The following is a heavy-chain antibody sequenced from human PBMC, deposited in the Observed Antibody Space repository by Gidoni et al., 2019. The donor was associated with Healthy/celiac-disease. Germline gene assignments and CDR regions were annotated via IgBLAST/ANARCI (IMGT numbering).Heavy chain of an antibody. D-gene: IGHD3-16*01. Sequence: EVQLLESGGGLVQPGGSLRLSCAASGFTFSSYAMSWVRQAPGKGLEWVSAISGSGGSTYYADSVKGRFTISRDNSKNTLYLQMNSLRAEDTAVYYCAKDMGPPDGPWGTPTNPDYWGQGTLVTVSS. CDR3: AKDMGPPDGPWGTPTNPDY. CDR2: ISGSGGST. J-gene: IGHJ4*02. V-gene: IGHV3-23*01. CDR1: GFTFSSYA.